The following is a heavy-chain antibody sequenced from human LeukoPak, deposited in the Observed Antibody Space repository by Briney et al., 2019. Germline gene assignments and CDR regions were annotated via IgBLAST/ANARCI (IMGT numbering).Heavy chain of an antibody. V-gene: IGHV1-2*02. J-gene: IGHJ6*03. CDR2: INPNSGGT. CDR3: ARDHSNDFWSGSGPLYYMDV. D-gene: IGHD3-3*01. Sequence: REASVKVSCKASGYTFTSYGISWVRQAPGQGLEWMGWINPNSGGTNYAQKFQGRVTMTRDTSISTAYMELSRLRSDDTAVYYCARDHSNDFWSGSGPLYYMDVWGKGTTVTVSS. CDR1: GYTFTSYG.